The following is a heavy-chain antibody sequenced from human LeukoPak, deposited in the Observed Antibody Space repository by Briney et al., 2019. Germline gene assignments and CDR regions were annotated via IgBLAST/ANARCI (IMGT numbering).Heavy chain of an antibody. CDR2: IYHSGST. V-gene: IGHV4-30-2*01. Sequence: PSETLSLTCAVSGGSISSGGYSWSWIRQPPGKGLEWIGYIYHSGSTYYNPSLKSRVTISVDRSKNQFSLKLSSVTAADTAVYYCARGRCLGAFDIWGQGTMVTVSS. J-gene: IGHJ3*02. CDR3: ARGRCLGAFDI. CDR1: GGSISSGGYS. D-gene: IGHD7-27*01.